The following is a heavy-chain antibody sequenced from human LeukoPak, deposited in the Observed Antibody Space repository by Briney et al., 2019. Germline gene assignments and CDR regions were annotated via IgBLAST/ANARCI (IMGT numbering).Heavy chain of an antibody. J-gene: IGHJ6*03. V-gene: IGHV3-74*01. Sequence: GRSLRLSCAASGLTISSYWMHWVRQAPGKGLVWVSRINSDGSNTRYADSVKGRFTISRDNAKNTLFLQMNSLRDEDTAVYYCARDRGYCTNGVCKHYYYYMDVWGKGTTVTVSS. CDR2: INSDGSNT. CDR3: ARDRGYCTNGVCKHYYYYMDV. D-gene: IGHD2-8*01. CDR1: GLTISSYW.